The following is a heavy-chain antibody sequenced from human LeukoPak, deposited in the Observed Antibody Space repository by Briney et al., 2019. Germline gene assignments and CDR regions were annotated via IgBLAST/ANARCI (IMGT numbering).Heavy chain of an antibody. CDR3: TIVGAADAFDI. CDR1: GFPSSGSA. Sequence: PGGSLRLSCAASGFPSSGSAMHWVRQPSGKGLEWVGRIRSKANSYATAYAASVKGRFTISRDDSKNTAYLQMNSLKTEDTAVYYCTIVGAADAFDIWGQGTMVTVSS. J-gene: IGHJ3*02. D-gene: IGHD1-26*01. CDR2: IRSKANSYAT. V-gene: IGHV3-73*01.